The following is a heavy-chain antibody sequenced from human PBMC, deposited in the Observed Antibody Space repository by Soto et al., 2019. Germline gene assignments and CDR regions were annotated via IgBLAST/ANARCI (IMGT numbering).Heavy chain of an antibody. CDR3: ARDPRYYDSGGYSAY. Sequence: EVQLLESGGGLVQPGGSLRLSCAASGFSFTTYAMGWVRQAPGKGLEWVSAVSGSGSTTYYADSVKGRFIISRNNAKTTASLYMNSLRAEDTAVYYCARDPRYYDSGGYSAYWGQGTLVTVSS. V-gene: IGHV3-23*01. D-gene: IGHD3-22*01. J-gene: IGHJ4*02. CDR1: GFSFTTYA. CDR2: VSGSGSTT.